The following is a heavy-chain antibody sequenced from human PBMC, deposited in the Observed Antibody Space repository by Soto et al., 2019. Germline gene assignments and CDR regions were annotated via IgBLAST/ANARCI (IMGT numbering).Heavy chain of an antibody. CDR1: GYSFTSYW. J-gene: IGHJ4*02. Sequence: PGESLKISCKGSGYSFTSYWIGWVRQMPGKGLEWMGIIYPGDSDTRYSPSFQGQVTISADKSISTAYLQWSSLKASDTAMYYWARQPFPGYSSSWYSYWGQGTLVTVSS. V-gene: IGHV5-51*01. CDR3: ARQPFPGYSSSWYSY. D-gene: IGHD6-13*01. CDR2: IYPGDSDT.